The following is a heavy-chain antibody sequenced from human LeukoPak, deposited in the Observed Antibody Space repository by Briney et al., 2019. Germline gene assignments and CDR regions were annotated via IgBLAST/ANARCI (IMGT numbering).Heavy chain of an antibody. D-gene: IGHD1/OR15-1a*01. CDR1: GFPFSSYS. J-gene: IGHJ6*02. V-gene: IGHV3-48*01. Sequence: GGSLRLSCEASGFPFSSYSMNWVRQAPGKGLEWVSYIRISSTRIYYADSVKGRFTVSRNNAKNSMYLQMTSLRAEDTAVYYCARVNKPADYEYYGLDVWGQGTTVTISS. CDR2: IRISSTRI. CDR3: ARVNKPADYEYYGLDV.